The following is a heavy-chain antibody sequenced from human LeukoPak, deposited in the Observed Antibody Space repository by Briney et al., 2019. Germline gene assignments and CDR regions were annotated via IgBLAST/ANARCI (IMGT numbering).Heavy chain of an antibody. CDR2: INYSGST. V-gene: IGHV4-34*01. J-gene: IGHJ2*01. CDR3: ARHPALGYCSGGSCPKGWYFDL. D-gene: IGHD2-15*01. CDR1: GGSLSGYY. Sequence: SETLSLTCAVYGGSLSGYYWSWIRQPPGEDLEWIGEINYSGSTNYRPSLKSRVSISIDTSKNQFSLKLSSVTAADTAVYYCARHPALGYCSGGSCPKGWYFDLWGRGTLVTVSS.